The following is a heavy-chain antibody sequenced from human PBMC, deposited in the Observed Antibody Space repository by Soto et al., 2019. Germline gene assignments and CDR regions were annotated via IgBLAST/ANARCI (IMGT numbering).Heavy chain of an antibody. CDR1: GGSFSGYY. Sequence: ETLSLTCAVYGGSFSGYYWSWIRQPPGKGLEWIGEINHSGSTNYNPSLKSRVTISVDTSKNQFSLKLSSVTAADTAVYYCARRMVRGVISRYYYYGMDVWGQGTTVTVSS. V-gene: IGHV4-34*01. CDR2: INHSGST. CDR3: ARRMVRGVISRYYYYGMDV. D-gene: IGHD3-10*01. J-gene: IGHJ6*02.